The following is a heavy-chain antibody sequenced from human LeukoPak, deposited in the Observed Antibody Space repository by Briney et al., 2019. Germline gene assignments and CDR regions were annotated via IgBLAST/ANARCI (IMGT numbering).Heavy chain of an antibody. CDR1: GYTFSNYW. Sequence: GESLKISCKGSGYTFSNYWIGWVRQMPGKGLEWMGIIYPGDSETRYSPSFQGQVTISADKSISTAYLQWSSLKASGSAMYYCARRDSSGPNYWGQGTLVTVSS. CDR3: ARRDSSGPNY. D-gene: IGHD6-19*01. V-gene: IGHV5-51*01. CDR2: IYPGDSET. J-gene: IGHJ4*02.